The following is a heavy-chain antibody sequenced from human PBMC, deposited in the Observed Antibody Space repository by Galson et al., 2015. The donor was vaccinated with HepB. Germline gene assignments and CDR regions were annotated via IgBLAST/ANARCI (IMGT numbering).Heavy chain of an antibody. CDR1: GDSVSSHSAA. Sequence: CAIYGDSVSSHSAAWHWIRQSPSRGLEWLGRTYYRSKWYNDYAVSVKSRITINPDTSKNQFSLQLNSVTPEDTAVYYCARDRGIRQLANYFDYWGQGTLVTVSS. CDR3: ARDRGIRQLANYFDY. V-gene: IGHV6-1*01. J-gene: IGHJ4*02. CDR2: TYYRSKWYN. D-gene: IGHD6-6*01.